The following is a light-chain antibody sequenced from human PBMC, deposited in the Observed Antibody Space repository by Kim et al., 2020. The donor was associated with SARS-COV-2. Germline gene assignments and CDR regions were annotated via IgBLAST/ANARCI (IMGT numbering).Light chain of an antibody. CDR2: EVN. CDR3: SSYAGRQNLV. V-gene: IGLV2-8*01. J-gene: IGLJ2*01. CDR1: SSDIGGYNF. Sequence: GQSVTISCPGTSSDIGGYNFVAWYQQHPGKAPKVMIYEVNKRPSGVPDRFSGSKSDNTASLTVSGLQAEDEADYYCSSYAGRQNLVFGGGTQLTVL.